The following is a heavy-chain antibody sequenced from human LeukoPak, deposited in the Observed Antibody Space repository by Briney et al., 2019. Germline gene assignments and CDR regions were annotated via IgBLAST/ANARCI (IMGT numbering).Heavy chain of an antibody. CDR2: INPNSGGT. Sequence: ASVKVSCKASGYTFTGYYMHWVRQAPGQGLEWMGWINPNSGGTNYAQKFQGRVTMTTGTSTSTAYMELRSLRSDDTAVYYCARDGTLNYRYYYYGMDVWGQGTTVTVSS. V-gene: IGHV1-2*02. CDR1: GYTFTGYY. D-gene: IGHD1-7*01. J-gene: IGHJ6*02. CDR3: ARDGTLNYRYYYYGMDV.